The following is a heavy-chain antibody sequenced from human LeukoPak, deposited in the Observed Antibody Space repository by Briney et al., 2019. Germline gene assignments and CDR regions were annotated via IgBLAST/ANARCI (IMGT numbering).Heavy chain of an antibody. CDR1: RVSISSNSYY. CDR2: IYYTGTT. CDR3: ARQSNGYFDY. V-gene: IGHV4-39*01. D-gene: IGHD2-15*01. Sequence: SETLSLTCTVSRVSISSNSYYWGWIRQPPGKGLECIGSIYYTGTTYYNPSLKSRVTMSVDTSKNQFSLKLSSVTAADTALYYCARQSNGYFDYWGQGTLVTVSS. J-gene: IGHJ4*02.